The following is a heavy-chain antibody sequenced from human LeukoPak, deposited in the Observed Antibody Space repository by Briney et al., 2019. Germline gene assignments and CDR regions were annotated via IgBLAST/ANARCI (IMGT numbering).Heavy chain of an antibody. V-gene: IGHV4-34*01. J-gene: IGHJ4*02. D-gene: IGHD3-3*01. CDR2: TNHSGSI. CDR1: GGSFSGYY. CDR3: ARNSYYDFWSGCNDY. Sequence: RTSETLSLTCAVYGGSFSGYYWSWIRQPPGKGLEWIGETNHSGSINYNPSLKSRVTISVDTSKNQFSLKLSSVTAADTAVYYCARNSYYDFWSGCNDYWGQGTLVTVSS.